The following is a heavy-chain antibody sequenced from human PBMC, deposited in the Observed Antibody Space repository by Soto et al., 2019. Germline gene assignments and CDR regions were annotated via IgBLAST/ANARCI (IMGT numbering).Heavy chain of an antibody. CDR3: AKDFARDPRYYFDY. D-gene: IGHD3-3*01. J-gene: IGHJ4*02. CDR1: GFTFSKYA. Sequence: GGSRRLSCAAPGFTFSKYAMSGVRQAPGKGLEWVAVISYDGSNKYYADSVKGRFTISRDNSKNTLYLQMNSLRAEDTAVYYCAKDFARDPRYYFDYWGQGTLVTVSS. V-gene: IGHV3-30*18. CDR2: ISYDGSNK.